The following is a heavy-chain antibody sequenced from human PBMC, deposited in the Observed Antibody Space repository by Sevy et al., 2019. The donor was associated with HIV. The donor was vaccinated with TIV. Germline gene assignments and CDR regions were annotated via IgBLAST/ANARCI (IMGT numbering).Heavy chain of an antibody. J-gene: IGHJ3*02. CDR2: ISSSSSTI. V-gene: IGHV3-48*02. D-gene: IGHD3-22*01. CDR3: ARAVLENYYDSSGYPDAFDI. CDR1: GFTFSSYS. Sequence: GGSLRLSCAASGFTFSSYSMNWVRQAPGKGLEWVSYISSSSSTIYYADSVKGRFTISRDKAKNALYLQMNSLRDEDTAVYYCARAVLENYYDSSGYPDAFDIWGQGTMVTVSS.